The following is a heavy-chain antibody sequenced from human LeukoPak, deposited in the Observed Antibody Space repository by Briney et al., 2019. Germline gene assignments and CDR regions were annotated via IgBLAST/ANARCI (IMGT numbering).Heavy chain of an antibody. J-gene: IGHJ3*02. CDR2: ISAYNGNT. Sequence: ASVKVSCKASGYTFTSYGISWVRQAPGQGLEWMGWISAYNGNTNYAQKLQGRVTMTTDTSTSTAYMELRNLRSDDTAVYYCASALYGEFSYDAFDIWGQGTMVTVSS. CDR1: GYTFTSYG. CDR3: ASALYGEFSYDAFDI. D-gene: IGHD3-16*02. V-gene: IGHV1-18*01.